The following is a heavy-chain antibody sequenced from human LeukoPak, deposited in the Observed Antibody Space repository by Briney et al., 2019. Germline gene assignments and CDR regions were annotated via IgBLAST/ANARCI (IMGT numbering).Heavy chain of an antibody. D-gene: IGHD3-10*01. CDR2: IYYSGST. J-gene: IGHJ5*02. Sequence: SQTLSLTCSVSGGSIGSDGYYWNWIRQHPGKGLEWVGYIYYSGSTTYSPSLKSRVSISVDTSKNQFFLSLRSVTAADTAMYYCARGRYYGFSGDRWGQRTLVTVSS. CDR1: GGSIGSDGYY. CDR3: ARGRYYGFSGDR. V-gene: IGHV4-31*03.